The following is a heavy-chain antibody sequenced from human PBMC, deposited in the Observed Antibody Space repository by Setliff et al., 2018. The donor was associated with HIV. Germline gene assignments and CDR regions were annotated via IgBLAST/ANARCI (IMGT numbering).Heavy chain of an antibody. CDR3: ARDGSGKHDH. V-gene: IGHV4-59*01. J-gene: IGHJ4*02. Sequence: TSETLSLTCTVSGASISSYYWSWIRQPPGKGLEWIGYISYPGSTNYNPSLKSRVTISVDTSKNQFSLNLSSVTAADTAVYYCARDGSGKHDHWGQGTLVTVS. D-gene: IGHD3-10*01. CDR2: ISYPGST. CDR1: GASISSYY.